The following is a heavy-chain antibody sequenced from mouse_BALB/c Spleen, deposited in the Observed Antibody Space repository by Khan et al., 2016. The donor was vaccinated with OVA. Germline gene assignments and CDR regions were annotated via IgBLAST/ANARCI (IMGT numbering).Heavy chain of an antibody. J-gene: IGHJ3*01. D-gene: IGHD2-12*01. Sequence: EVQLQQSGPELMKPGASMKISCKASGYSFTSYYIHWVMQSHGTSLEWIGYIDPISGGTTYNQKFKGKATLTVDKSSSTAYLHLSNLTSEDYAVSYGARHCYVAWFAYWGQGTLVTVSA. CDR3: ARHCYVAWFAY. V-gene: IGHV1S135*01. CDR1: GYSFTSYY. CDR2: IDPISGGT.